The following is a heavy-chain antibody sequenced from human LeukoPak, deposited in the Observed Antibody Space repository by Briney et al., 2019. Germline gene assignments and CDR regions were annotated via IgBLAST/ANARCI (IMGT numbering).Heavy chain of an antibody. D-gene: IGHD4-17*01. CDR1: GGSFSGYY. J-gene: IGHJ4*02. CDR2: INHSGST. CDR3: ARGYGDYGFDY. V-gene: IGHV4-34*01. Sequence: SETLSLTCAVYGGSFSGYYWSWIRQPPGKGLEWIGEINHSGSTNYNPSLKSRVTISVDTSKNQFSLKLSSVTAADTAVYYCARGYGDYGFDYWGQGTLVTVSS.